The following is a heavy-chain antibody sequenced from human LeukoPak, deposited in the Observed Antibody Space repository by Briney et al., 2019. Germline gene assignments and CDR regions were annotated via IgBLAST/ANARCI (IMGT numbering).Heavy chain of an antibody. Sequence: QPGGSLRLSCAASGFTFSSYSMNWVRQAPGKGLEWVSYISSSSSTIYYADSVKGRFTISRDNAKNSLYLQMNSLRAEDTAVYYCAKSIAVAVRYYYYYYGMDVWGQGTTVTVSS. CDR3: AKSIAVAVRYYYYYYGMDV. CDR2: ISSSSSTI. J-gene: IGHJ6*02. V-gene: IGHV3-48*01. D-gene: IGHD6-19*01. CDR1: GFTFSSYS.